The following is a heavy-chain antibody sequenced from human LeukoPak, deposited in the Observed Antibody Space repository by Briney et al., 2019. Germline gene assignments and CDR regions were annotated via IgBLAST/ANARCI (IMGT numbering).Heavy chain of an antibody. CDR3: ARESGASRGYGYGH. J-gene: IGHJ4*02. CDR2: ITSDGGNK. CDR1: GFTFSSYA. V-gene: IGHV3-30*04. Sequence: PGGSLRLSCAASGFTFSSYAMHWVRQAPGKGLEWVALITSDGGNKNYADSVKGRFTTSRDNSKNTLYLQMNSLRPEDTAVYYCARESGASRGYGYGHWGQGTLVTVSS. D-gene: IGHD5-18*01.